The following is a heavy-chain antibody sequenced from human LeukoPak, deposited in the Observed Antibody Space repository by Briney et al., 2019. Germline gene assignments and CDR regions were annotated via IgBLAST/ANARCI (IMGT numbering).Heavy chain of an antibody. V-gene: IGHV3-21*01. CDR1: GFTFSSYS. CDR2: ISSSSSYI. D-gene: IGHD3-10*01. CDR3: ARDTMSSYYYGSGSHPFDY. J-gene: IGHJ4*02. Sequence: GGSLRLSCAASGFTFSSYSMNWVRQAPGKGLEWVSSISSSSSYIYYADSVKGRFTISRDNAKNSLYLQMNSLRAEDPAVYYCARDTMSSYYYGSGSHPFDYWGQGTLVTVSS.